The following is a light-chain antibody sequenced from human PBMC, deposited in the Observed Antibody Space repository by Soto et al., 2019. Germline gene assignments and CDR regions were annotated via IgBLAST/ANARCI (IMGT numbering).Light chain of an antibody. CDR3: QQYGSSRT. CDR1: QSVSSNY. V-gene: IGKV3-20*01. CDR2: GAS. J-gene: IGKJ1*01. Sequence: DIVLTQSPGTLSLSPGDRATLSCRASQSVSSNYLAWYQQKPGQAPRLLIYGASSRATGIPDRFSGSGSGTDFTLTISRLEPEDFAVYYCQQYGSSRTFGQGTKVEIK.